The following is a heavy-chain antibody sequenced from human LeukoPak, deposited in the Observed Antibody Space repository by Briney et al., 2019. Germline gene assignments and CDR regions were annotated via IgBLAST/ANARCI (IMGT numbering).Heavy chain of an antibody. CDR2: INPNSGGT. V-gene: IGHV1-2*02. CDR1: GYTFTGYY. J-gene: IGHJ4*02. D-gene: IGHD6-13*01. Sequence: ASVKVSCKASGYTFTGYYMHWVRQAPGRGLEWMGWINPNSGGTNYAQKFQGRVTMTRDTSIGTAYMELSRLRSDDTAVYYCARSVAAAGDYWGQGTLVTVSS. CDR3: ARSVAAAGDY.